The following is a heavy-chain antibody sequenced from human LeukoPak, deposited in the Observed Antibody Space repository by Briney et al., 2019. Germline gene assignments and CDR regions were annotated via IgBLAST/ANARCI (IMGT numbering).Heavy chain of an antibody. D-gene: IGHD2-15*01. V-gene: IGHV3-23*01. CDR1: GFIFNNYA. Sequence: GGSLRLSCAASGFIFNNYAMTWVRQAPGKGLEWVSAITGGGGSTYYADSVRGRFTISRDNSKNTLYLQMNSLRAEDTAVYYCAKVGGYCSGGSCYSAAELDYWGQGTLVTVSS. CDR2: ITGGGGST. J-gene: IGHJ4*02. CDR3: AKVGGYCSGGSCYSAAELDY.